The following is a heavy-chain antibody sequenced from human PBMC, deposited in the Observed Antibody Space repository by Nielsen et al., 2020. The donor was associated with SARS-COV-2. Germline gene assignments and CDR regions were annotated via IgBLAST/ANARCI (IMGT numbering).Heavy chain of an antibody. D-gene: IGHD7-27*01. V-gene: IGHV3-7*01. CDR2: IKQDGSEK. CDR1: GFTFSSYE. CDR3: ARVVFLGIVSDY. Sequence: GESLKISCAASGFTFSSYEMNWVRQAPGKGLEWVANIKQDGSEKYYVDSVKGRFTISRDNAKNSLYLQMNSLRAEDTAVYYCARVVFLGIVSDYWGQGTLVTVSS. J-gene: IGHJ4*02.